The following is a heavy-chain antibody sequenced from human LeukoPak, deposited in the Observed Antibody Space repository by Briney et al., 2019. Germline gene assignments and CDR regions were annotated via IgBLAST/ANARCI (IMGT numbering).Heavy chain of an antibody. CDR3: ARREIRYFDWSYTPNAFDP. CDR2: INHSGST. D-gene: IGHD3-9*01. J-gene: IGHJ5*02. V-gene: IGHV4-34*01. CDR1: GGSFTSYY. Sequence: SETLSLTCAVYGGSFTSYYWGWIRQPPGKGLEWIGEINHSGSTNYNPSLKSRVAISVDTSKNQFSLKLSSVTAADTAVYYCARREIRYFDWSYTPNAFDPWGQGTLVTVSS.